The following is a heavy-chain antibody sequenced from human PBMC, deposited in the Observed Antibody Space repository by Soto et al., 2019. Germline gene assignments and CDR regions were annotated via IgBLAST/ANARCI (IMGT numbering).Heavy chain of an antibody. V-gene: IGHV3-30-3*01. D-gene: IGHD4-4*01. J-gene: IGHJ2*01. CDR1: GFTFSSYA. CDR3: ARPMWRDDYNWGYFDL. Sequence: QVQLVESGGGVVQPGRSLRLSCAASGFTFSSYAMHWVRQAPGKGLEWVAVISSDGSNKYYADSVKGRFTISRDNSKNTLDLQMNSLRAEDTAVYYCARPMWRDDYNWGYFDLWGRGTLVTVSS. CDR2: ISSDGSNK.